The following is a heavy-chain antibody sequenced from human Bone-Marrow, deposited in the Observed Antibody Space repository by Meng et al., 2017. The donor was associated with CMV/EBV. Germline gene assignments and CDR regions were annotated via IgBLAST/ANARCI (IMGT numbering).Heavy chain of an antibody. CDR2: IKSKTDGGTT. J-gene: IGHJ4*02. CDR3: TTTTSYDFWSGLYYFDY. Sequence: GESLKISCAASGFTFSNAWMSWVRQAPGKGLEWVGRIKSKTDGGTTGYAAPVKGRFTISRDDSKNTLYLQMNSLKTEDTAVYYCTTTTSYDFWSGLYYFDYWGQGTLVTVSS. D-gene: IGHD3-3*01. CDR1: GFTFSNAW. V-gene: IGHV3-15*01.